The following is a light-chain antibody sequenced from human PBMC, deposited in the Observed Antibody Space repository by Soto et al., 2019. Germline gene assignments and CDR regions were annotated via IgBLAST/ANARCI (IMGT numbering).Light chain of an antibody. V-gene: IGLV1-47*01. J-gene: IGLJ2*01. CDR3: AAWDESLSGPDVV. CDR2: RTN. CDR1: SSNIGSNY. Sequence: QSVLTQPPSASGTPGQRVTISCSGSSSNIGSNYVYWYQQLPGTAPKLLIYRTNMRPSGVPDRFSGSKSGTSASLAISELRSEDEAYYFCAAWDESLSGPDVVFGGGTQLTVL.